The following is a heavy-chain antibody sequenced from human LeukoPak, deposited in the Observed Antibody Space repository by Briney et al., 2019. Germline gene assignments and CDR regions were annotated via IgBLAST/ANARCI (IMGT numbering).Heavy chain of an antibody. CDR3: AKNGGHSGWYLREINYFDY. J-gene: IGHJ4*02. V-gene: IGHV3-23*01. CDR2: ISGSGGST. Sequence: GGSLRLSCAASGFTFSSYAMSWVRQAPGKGLEWVSAISGSGGSTYYADPVKGRFTISRDNSKNTLYLQMNSLRAEDTAVYYCAKNGGHSGWYLREINYFDYWGQGTLVTVSS. CDR1: GFTFSSYA. D-gene: IGHD6-19*01.